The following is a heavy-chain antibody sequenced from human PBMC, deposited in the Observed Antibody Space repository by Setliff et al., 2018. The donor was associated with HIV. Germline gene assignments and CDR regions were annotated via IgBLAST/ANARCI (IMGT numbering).Heavy chain of an antibody. V-gene: IGHV4-61*09. Sequence: ASETLSLTCTVSGGSISSGTYYWSWIRQPAGKGLEWIGHIYTSGSTNYNPSLKSRTTISVDTSQNQFSLKLTSVTAADTAVYYCASQGRSGWLWGGFVSWGQGTLVTVSS. CDR2: IYTSGST. D-gene: IGHD6-19*01. CDR1: GGSISSGTYY. J-gene: IGHJ4*02. CDR3: ASQGRSGWLWGGFVS.